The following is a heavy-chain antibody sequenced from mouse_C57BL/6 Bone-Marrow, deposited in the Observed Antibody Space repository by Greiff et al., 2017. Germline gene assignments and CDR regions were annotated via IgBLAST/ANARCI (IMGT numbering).Heavy chain of an antibody. D-gene: IGHD1-1*01. CDR1: GYSFTSYY. CDR3: ACITTVVATDYAMDY. CDR2: IYPGSGNT. V-gene: IGHV1-66*01. J-gene: IGHJ4*01. Sequence: VQLQESGPELVKPGASVKISCKASGYSFTSYYIHWVKQRPGQGLEWIGWIYPGSGNTKYNEKFKGKATLTADTSSRTAYMQLSSLTSEDSAVYYCACITTVVATDYAMDYWGQGTSVTVSS.